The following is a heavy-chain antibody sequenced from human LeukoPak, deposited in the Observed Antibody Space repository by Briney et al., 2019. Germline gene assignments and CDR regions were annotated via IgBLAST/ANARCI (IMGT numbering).Heavy chain of an antibody. V-gene: IGHV1-2*02. CDR2: IKSNSGGT. J-gene: IGHJ4*02. CDR1: AYTFTGYY. D-gene: IGHD7-27*01. Sequence: GASVKVSCKASAYTFTGYYIHWVRQAPGQGLEWMGWIKSNSGGTKYAQKFQGRVTMTRDTSITTAYMELSRLRSDDTAVYYCATVYLGIRYFDYWGQGTLVTVSS. CDR3: ATVYLGIRYFDY.